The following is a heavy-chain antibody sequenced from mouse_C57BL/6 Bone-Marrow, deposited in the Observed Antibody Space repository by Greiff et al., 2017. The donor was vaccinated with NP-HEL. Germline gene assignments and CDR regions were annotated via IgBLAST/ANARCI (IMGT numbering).Heavy chain of an antibody. V-gene: IGHV7-1*01. Sequence: EVKLVESGGGLVQSGRSLRLSCATSGFTFSDFYMAWVRQAPGKGLEWIAASRNKANDYTTEYSASVKGRFIVSRDTSQSILYLQMNALRAEDTAIYYCARDADDYWYAMDYCGQGTSVTVSS. CDR2: SRNKANDYTT. J-gene: IGHJ4*01. CDR3: ARDADDYWYAMDY. D-gene: IGHD2-4*01. CDR1: GFTFSDFY.